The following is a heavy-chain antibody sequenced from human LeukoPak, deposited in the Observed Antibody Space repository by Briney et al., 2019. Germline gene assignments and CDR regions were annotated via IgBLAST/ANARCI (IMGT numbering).Heavy chain of an antibody. D-gene: IGHD6-19*01. CDR1: GYTFTSYY. J-gene: IGHJ6*03. CDR3: ARDKAVAGTIHYHYYYMDV. Sequence: ASVKVSCKASGYTFTSYYMRWVRQAPGQGLEWMGIINLSGGSTSYAQKFQGRVTMTRDTPTSTVYMELSSLRSEDTAVYYCARDKAVAGTIHYHYYYMDVWGKGTTVTVSS. V-gene: IGHV1-46*03. CDR2: INLSGGST.